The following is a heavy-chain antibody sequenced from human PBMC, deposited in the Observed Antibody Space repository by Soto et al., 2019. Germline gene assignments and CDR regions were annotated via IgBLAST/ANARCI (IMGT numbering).Heavy chain of an antibody. J-gene: IGHJ6*02. Sequence: QVQLVQSGAEVKKPGSSVRVSCKASGTIFSSYTISWVRQAPGQGLEWMGRIIPILGETNSAQKFQGRVTLIADKSTNTAYMQLNSLRLEDTAVYYCARGLGGRMDDWGQGTTVTVSS. V-gene: IGHV1-69*08. CDR3: ARGLGGRMDD. D-gene: IGHD3-16*01. CDR1: GTIFSSYT. CDR2: IIPILGET.